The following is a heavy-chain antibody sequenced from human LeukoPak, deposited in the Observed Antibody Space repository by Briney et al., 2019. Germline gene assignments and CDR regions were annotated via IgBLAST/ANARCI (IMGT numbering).Heavy chain of an antibody. CDR2: ISAYNGNT. Sequence: ASVKVSCKASGYTFTSYGISWVRHAPGQGLEWMGWISAYNGNTNYAQKLQGRVTMTTDTSTSTAYMELRSLRSDDTAVYYRARDRGSGYPFDYWGQGTLVTVSS. V-gene: IGHV1-18*01. J-gene: IGHJ4*02. D-gene: IGHD3-10*01. CDR3: ARDRGSGYPFDY. CDR1: GYTFTSYG.